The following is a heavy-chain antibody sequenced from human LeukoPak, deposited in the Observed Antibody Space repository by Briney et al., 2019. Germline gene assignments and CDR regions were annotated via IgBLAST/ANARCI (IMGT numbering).Heavy chain of an antibody. CDR1: GFTFSSYE. CDR3: ARDRAFDI. Sequence: QPGGSLRLSCAASGFTFSSYEMNWVRQAPGKGLEWVSYISSGGSTIYYADSVKGRFTISRDNAKNSLYLQMNSLRAEDTAVYYRARDRAFDIWGQGTMVTVSS. J-gene: IGHJ3*02. V-gene: IGHV3-48*03. CDR2: ISSGGSTI.